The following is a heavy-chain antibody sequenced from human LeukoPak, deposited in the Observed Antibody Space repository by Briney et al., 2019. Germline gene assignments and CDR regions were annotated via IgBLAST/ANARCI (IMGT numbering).Heavy chain of an antibody. D-gene: IGHD3-10*01. J-gene: IGHJ5*02. V-gene: IGHV3-30*02. CDR3: AKDLLRDRWFGES. Sequence: GGSLRLSCAASGFTFSTYGMHWVRQAPGEGLEGVAFIRYDGSHKYYADSVKGRFTIPRDDSKYTLYLQMNSLRVEDTAVYYCAKDLLRDRWFGESWGQGTLVTVSS. CDR1: GFTFSTYG. CDR2: IRYDGSHK.